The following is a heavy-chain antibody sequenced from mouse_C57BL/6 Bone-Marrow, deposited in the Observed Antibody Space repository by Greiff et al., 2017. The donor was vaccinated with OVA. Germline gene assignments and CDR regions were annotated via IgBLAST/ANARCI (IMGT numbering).Heavy chain of an antibody. V-gene: IGHV1-55*01. CDR3: ARGGPTVVAPYYFDY. CDR2: IYPGSGST. Sequence: QVQLKQSGAELVKPGASVKMSCKASGYTFTSYWITWVKQRPGQGLEWIGDIYPGSGSTNYNEKFKSKATLTVDTSSSTAYMQLSSLTSEDSAVYYCARGGPTVVAPYYFDYWGQGTTLTVSS. CDR1: GYTFTSYW. J-gene: IGHJ2*01. D-gene: IGHD1-1*01.